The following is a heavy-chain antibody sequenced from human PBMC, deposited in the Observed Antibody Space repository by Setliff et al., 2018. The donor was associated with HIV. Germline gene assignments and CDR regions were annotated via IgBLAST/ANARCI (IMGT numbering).Heavy chain of an antibody. D-gene: IGHD1-1*01. Sequence: GGSLRLSCAVSGVIFSDSAMHWVRQASGKGLEWVGRIRSKADYYATVYAASVKGRFTISREDSKNMAYLQMNSLKTEDTAVYYCTRQDNWNAIDSWGQGTLVTVSS. J-gene: IGHJ4*02. CDR3: TRQDNWNAIDS. CDR1: GVIFSDSA. CDR2: IRSKADYYAT. V-gene: IGHV3-73*01.